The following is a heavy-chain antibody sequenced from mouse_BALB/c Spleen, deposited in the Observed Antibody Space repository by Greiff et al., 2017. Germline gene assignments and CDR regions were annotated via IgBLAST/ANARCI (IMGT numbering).Heavy chain of an antibody. CDR3: AADYDDAMDY. CDR2: IDPANGNT. V-gene: IGHV14-3*02. J-gene: IGHJ4*01. D-gene: IGHD2-4*01. Sequence: EVQLQQSGAELVKPGASVKLSSTASGFNIKDTYMHWVKQRPEQGLEWIGRIDPANGNTKYDPKFQGKATITADTSSNTAYLQLSSLTSEDTAVYYCAADYDDAMDYWGQGTSVTVSS. CDR1: GFNIKDTY.